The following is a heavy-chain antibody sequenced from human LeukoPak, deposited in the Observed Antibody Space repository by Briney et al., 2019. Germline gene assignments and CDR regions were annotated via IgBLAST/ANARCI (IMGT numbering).Heavy chain of an antibody. CDR1: GGSITDYY. CDR3: ARMGGYSGYATH. CDR2: IHHSGST. J-gene: IGHJ4*02. D-gene: IGHD5-12*01. V-gene: IGHV4-59*08. Sequence: PSAPLSLTCTVSGGSITDYYWSWIRPPPGKGLEWIGYIHHSGSTDYNPSLKSRVTISLDTSKNQFSLKLSSVTAADTAVYYCARMGGYSGYATHWGQGTLVTVSS.